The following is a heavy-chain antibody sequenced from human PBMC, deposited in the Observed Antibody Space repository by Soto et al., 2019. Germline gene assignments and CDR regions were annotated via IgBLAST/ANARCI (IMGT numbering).Heavy chain of an antibody. D-gene: IGHD6-19*01. CDR2: MTSDMKTI. J-gene: IGHJ4*02. Sequence: EVQLVESGGGLVQPGGSLRLSCAASGFTFSVYSMNWIRQAPGKGLQWVSYMTSDMKTIHYADSVQGRFTISRDNAKNLVFLQMTSLTDEDTAVYYCARSVEGHFDFWGQGALVTVSS. V-gene: IGHV3-48*02. CDR3: ARSVEGHFDF. CDR1: GFTFSVYS.